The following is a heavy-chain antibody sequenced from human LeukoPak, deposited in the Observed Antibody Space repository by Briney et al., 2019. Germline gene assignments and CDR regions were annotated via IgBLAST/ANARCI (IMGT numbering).Heavy chain of an antibody. Sequence: EASVKVSCKATGYTFTTYYGLSWVRQAPGQGLEWMGWISAYNGNTNYAQKLQGRVTMTTDTSTSTAYMELRSLRSDDTAVYYCARGEGCSSTSCYSKVTRSWFDPWGQGTLVTVSS. CDR1: GYTFTTYYG. D-gene: IGHD2-2*02. CDR3: ARGEGCSSTSCYSKVTRSWFDP. CDR2: ISAYNGNT. V-gene: IGHV1-18*01. J-gene: IGHJ5*02.